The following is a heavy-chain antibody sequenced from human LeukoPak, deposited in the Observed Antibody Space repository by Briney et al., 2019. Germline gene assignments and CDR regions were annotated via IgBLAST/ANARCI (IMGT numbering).Heavy chain of an antibody. V-gene: IGHV4-4*02. Sequence: SETLCLTCAVSGGSISSSNWWSWVRQPPGKGLEWIGEIYHSGSTNYNPSLKSRVTISVDKSKNQFSLKLSSVTAADTAVYYCAREEEDPRYYMDVWGKGTTVTVSS. CDR3: AREEEDPRYYMDV. CDR1: GGSISSSNW. J-gene: IGHJ6*03. CDR2: IYHSGST.